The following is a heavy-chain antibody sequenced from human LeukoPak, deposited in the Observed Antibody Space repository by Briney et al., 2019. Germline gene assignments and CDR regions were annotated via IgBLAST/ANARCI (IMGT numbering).Heavy chain of an antibody. CDR2: ISAYNGNT. D-gene: IGHD4-17*01. J-gene: IGHJ4*02. Sequence: ASVKVSCKASGYTFTSYGISWVRQAPGQGLEWMGWISAYNGNTNYAQKLQGRVTMTTDTSTSTAYMELRSLRSDDTAVYHCARGSGPTVTSDFDYWGQGTLVTVSS. CDR3: ARGSGPTVTSDFDY. CDR1: GYTFTSYG. V-gene: IGHV1-18*01.